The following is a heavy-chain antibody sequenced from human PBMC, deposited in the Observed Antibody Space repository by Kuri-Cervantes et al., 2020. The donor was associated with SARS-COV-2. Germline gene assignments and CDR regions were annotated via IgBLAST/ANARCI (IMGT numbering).Heavy chain of an antibody. D-gene: IGHD3-10*01. CDR3: ATAPGLPSGSINWFDP. Sequence: ASVKVSCKASGYTFTSYGISWVRQAPGQGLEWMGWIGAYNGNTNYAQKFQGRVTMTEDTSTDTAYMELSSLRSEDTAVYYCATAPGLPSGSINWFDPWGQGTLVTVSS. CDR2: IGAYNGNT. J-gene: IGHJ5*02. CDR1: GYTFTSYG. V-gene: IGHV1-18*01.